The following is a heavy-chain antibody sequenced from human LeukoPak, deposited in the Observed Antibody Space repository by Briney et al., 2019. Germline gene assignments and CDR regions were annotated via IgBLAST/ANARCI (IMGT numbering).Heavy chain of an antibody. CDR2: IYYSGST. D-gene: IGHD2-21*02. V-gene: IGHV4-39*07. J-gene: IGHJ4*02. CDR1: GGSISSSSYY. CDR3: AREGLMRGGDCFIDY. Sequence: PSETLSLTCTVSGGSISSSSYYWGWIRQPPGKGLEWIGSIYYSGSTYYNPSRKSRVTISVETSKNQFSLKLSSVTAADTAAYYCAREGLMRGGDCFIDYWGQGTLVTVSS.